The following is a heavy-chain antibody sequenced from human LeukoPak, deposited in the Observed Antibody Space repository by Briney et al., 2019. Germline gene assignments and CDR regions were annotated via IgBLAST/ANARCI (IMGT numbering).Heavy chain of an antibody. J-gene: IGHJ6*03. CDR2: ISSDGVEK. CDR3: AREGHYDLLTGYSPLEYYLYYMDV. V-gene: IGHV3-30*04. Sequence: GGSLRLSCEASGFTFRNYGLHWVRQTPGKGLEWVAAISSDGVEKHYADSVKGRFTISRDNSKSTLYLQMNSLRAEDTALYYCAREGHYDLLTGYSPLEYYLYYMDVWGKGTTVTVSS. CDR1: GFTFRNYG. D-gene: IGHD3-9*01.